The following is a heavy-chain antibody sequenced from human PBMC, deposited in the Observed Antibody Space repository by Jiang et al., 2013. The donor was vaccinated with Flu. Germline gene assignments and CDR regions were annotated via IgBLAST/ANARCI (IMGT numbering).Heavy chain of an antibody. J-gene: IGHJ6*03. CDR2: IYYSGST. V-gene: IGHV4-59*01. D-gene: IGHD2-2*01. Sequence: KPSETLSLTCTVSGGSINGYYWSWIRQPPGKGLEWIGDIYYSGSTNYNPSLKSRVTISVDTSKNQFSLKLSSVTAADTAVYYCARDSVCSSTSCYEAGNYYYYYMDVWGKGTTVTVSS. CDR1: GGSINGYY. CDR3: ARDSVCSSTSCYEAGNYYYYYMDV.